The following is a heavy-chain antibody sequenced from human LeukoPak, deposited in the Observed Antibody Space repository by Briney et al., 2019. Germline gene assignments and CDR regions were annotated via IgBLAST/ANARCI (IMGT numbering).Heavy chain of an antibody. V-gene: IGHV1-24*01. CDR3: ATDDSSGYFESRGTGIFDI. D-gene: IGHD3-22*01. CDR1: GYTLTELS. Sequence: ASVKDSCKVSGYTLTELSMHWVRQAPGKGLEWMGGFDPEDGETIYAQKFQGRVTMTEDTSTDTAYMELSSLRSEDTAVYYCATDDSSGYFESRGTGIFDIWGQGTMVTVSS. J-gene: IGHJ3*02. CDR2: FDPEDGET.